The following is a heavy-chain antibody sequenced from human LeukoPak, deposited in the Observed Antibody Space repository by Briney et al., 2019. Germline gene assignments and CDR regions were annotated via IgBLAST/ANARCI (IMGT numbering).Heavy chain of an antibody. V-gene: IGHV3-7*01. D-gene: IGHD3-10*01. J-gene: IGHJ4*02. CDR2: IKQDGSEK. Sequence: GGSLRLSCAASGFTFSSYWMSWVRQAPGKGLEWVANIKQDGSEKYYVDSVKGRFTISRDNAKSSLYLQMNSLRAEDTAVYYCASGLYGSGSYLDYWGQGTLVTVSS. CDR3: ASGLYGSGSYLDY. CDR1: GFTFSSYW.